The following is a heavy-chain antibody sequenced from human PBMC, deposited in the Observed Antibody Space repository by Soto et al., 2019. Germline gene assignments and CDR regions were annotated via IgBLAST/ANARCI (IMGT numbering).Heavy chain of an antibody. CDR2: IHNSRDT. V-gene: IGHV4-59*01. J-gene: IGHJ3*01. D-gene: IGHD3-16*01. CDR1: GASIRKFH. Sequence: SETLSLTCTVSGASIRKFHWGWIRQPPGKGLEWIGYIHNSRDTIYGPSHEGRVTISADTSKSQFSLKLRSVTAADTAVYFCARLPFNWGPFDFWGPGTVVT. CDR3: ARLPFNWGPFDF.